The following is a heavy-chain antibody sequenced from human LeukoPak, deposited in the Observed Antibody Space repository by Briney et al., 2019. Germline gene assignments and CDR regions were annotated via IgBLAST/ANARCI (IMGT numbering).Heavy chain of an antibody. CDR3: ARGPTTSCSSTSCYSFYYYYGMDV. V-gene: IGHV3-48*01. CDR1: GFTFSSYS. J-gene: IGHJ6*02. CDR2: ISSSSSTI. Sequence: GGPLRLSCAASGFTFSSYSMNWVRQAPGKGLEWVSYISSSSSTIYYADSVKGRFTISRDNAKNSLYLQMNSPRAEDTAVYYCARGPTTSCSSTSCYSFYYYYGMDVWGQGTTVTVSS. D-gene: IGHD2-2*01.